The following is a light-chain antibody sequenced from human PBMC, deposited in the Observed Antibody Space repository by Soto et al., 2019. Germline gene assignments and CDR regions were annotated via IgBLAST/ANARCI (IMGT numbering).Light chain of an antibody. Sequence: QSALAQPPSASGSPGQSVTISCTGTSSDVGGYNYVSWYQQHPGKAPKLIIYDVNKRPSGVPDRFSGSKSGNTASLTVSGLQAEDEADYYCSSYAFWVVFGGGPKVTVL. CDR3: SSYAFWVV. CDR2: DVN. V-gene: IGLV2-8*01. CDR1: SSDVGGYNY. J-gene: IGLJ2*01.